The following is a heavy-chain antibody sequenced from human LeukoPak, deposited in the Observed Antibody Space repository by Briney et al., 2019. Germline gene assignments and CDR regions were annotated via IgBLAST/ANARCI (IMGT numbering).Heavy chain of an antibody. CDR2: IDYSGST. Sequence: SETLSLTCTVSGGSISYYYWSWIRQPPGKGLEWIGSIDYSGSTYYNPSLKSRVTMSVDTSKNQFSLKLSSVTAADTAVYYCARGSSGQKSPGGFDYWGQGTLVTVSS. CDR3: ARGSSGQKSPGGFDY. D-gene: IGHD6-19*01. CDR1: GGSISYYY. J-gene: IGHJ4*02. V-gene: IGHV4-4*07.